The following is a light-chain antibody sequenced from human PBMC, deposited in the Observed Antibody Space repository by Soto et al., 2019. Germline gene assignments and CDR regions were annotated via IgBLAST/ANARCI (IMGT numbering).Light chain of an antibody. CDR2: AAA. J-gene: IGKJ2*01. V-gene: IGKV1-39*01. CDR3: QQSYGAPRT. Sequence: DIQMTQTPSSLSASVGDRVTITCRASQSISNYLNWYQQKPGKAPKLLIYAAANLRSGVPSRFSGSGSGTDFTLTVSSPQPEDFATYYCQQSYGAPRTFGQGTKVDIK. CDR1: QSISNY.